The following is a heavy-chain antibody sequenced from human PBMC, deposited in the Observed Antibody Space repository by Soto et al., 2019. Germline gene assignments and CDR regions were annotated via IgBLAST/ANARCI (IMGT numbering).Heavy chain of an antibody. CDR2: IKQDGGDK. V-gene: IGHV3-7*04. CDR3: ARERMGSYGY. CDR1: GFTFSSYW. Sequence: EVQLVESGGGLVQPGGTLRLSCAASGFTFSSYWMSWVRQAPGKGLEWVANIKQDGGDKYYVDSVKGRFTISRDNAKNSLYLQMNSLRAEDTAVYFCARERMGSYGYWGQGTLVTVSS. D-gene: IGHD2-15*01. J-gene: IGHJ4*02.